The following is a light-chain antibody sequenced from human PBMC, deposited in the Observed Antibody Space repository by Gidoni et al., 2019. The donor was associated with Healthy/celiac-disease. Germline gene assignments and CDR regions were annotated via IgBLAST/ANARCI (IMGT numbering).Light chain of an antibody. CDR2: KIS. V-gene: IGKV2-24*01. J-gene: IGKJ2*01. Sequence: DIVMPQTTLSSPFTLGQPSSISCRSSQSLVPRDGNTCLSWLKQRPGHPQRLLILKISNRCSGVPDRFRGRGAGTDVTLKISRVESEDVGVDYRMQATQFPYTFGQGTKLEIK. CDR3: MQATQFPYT. CDR1: QSLVPRDGNTC.